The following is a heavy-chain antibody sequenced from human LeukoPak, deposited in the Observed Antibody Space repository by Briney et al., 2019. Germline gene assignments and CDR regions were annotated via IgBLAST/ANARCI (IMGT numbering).Heavy chain of an antibody. Sequence: GGSLRLSCAASGFTFSSYWMHWVRQAPGKGLVWVSRINSDGSSTSYADSVKGRFTISRDNAKNSLYLQMNSLRAEDTAVYYCEKDKWDTRLRYFDWFSATDYYYYMDVWGKGTTVTISS. CDR2: INSDGSST. CDR3: EKDKWDTRLRYFDWFSATDYYYYMDV. D-gene: IGHD3-9*01. CDR1: GFTFSSYW. J-gene: IGHJ6*03. V-gene: IGHV3-74*01.